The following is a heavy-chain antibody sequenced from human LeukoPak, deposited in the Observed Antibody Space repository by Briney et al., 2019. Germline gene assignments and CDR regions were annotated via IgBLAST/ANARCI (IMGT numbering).Heavy chain of an antibody. D-gene: IGHD3-10*01. Sequence: SETLSLTCTVSGGSISSGDYHWSWIRQPPGKGLEWIGYIYYSGSTYYNPSLKSRVTISVDTSKNQFSLKLSSVTAADTAVYYCASLNYMVRGVNDAFDIWGQGTMVTVSS. J-gene: IGHJ3*02. CDR1: GGSISSGDYH. CDR3: ASLNYMVRGVNDAFDI. V-gene: IGHV4-30-4*08. CDR2: IYYSGST.